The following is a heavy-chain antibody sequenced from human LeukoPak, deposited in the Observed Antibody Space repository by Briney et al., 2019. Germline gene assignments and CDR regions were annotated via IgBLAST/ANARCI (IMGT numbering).Heavy chain of an antibody. V-gene: IGHV3-23*01. Sequence: GASLRLSCAASGFTFSSYAMRWVREAPGKGLECVSALSGSGGSTYYADSVKGRFTISRDNSKNTLYLQMNSLRAEDTAVYYCAPHYYDSSGYSYFDYWGQGTLVTVSS. CDR2: LSGSGGST. CDR1: GFTFSSYA. J-gene: IGHJ4*02. D-gene: IGHD3-22*01. CDR3: APHYYDSSGYSYFDY.